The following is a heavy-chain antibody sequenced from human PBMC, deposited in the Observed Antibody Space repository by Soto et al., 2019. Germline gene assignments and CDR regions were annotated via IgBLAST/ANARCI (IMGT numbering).Heavy chain of an antibody. D-gene: IGHD3-22*01. CDR3: ARGDYYDRRFDY. CDR2: IXXDXXXX. CDR1: GFTFSSYW. V-gene: IGHV3-7*03. Sequence: PGGSLRVSCAASGFTFSSYWISWVRQGPGKGLXWVXTIXXDXXXXXYXXSVKGRFTVSRDNAKNSLYLQMNSLRVEDTAVYYCARGDYYDRRFDYWGQGALVTASS. J-gene: IGHJ4*02.